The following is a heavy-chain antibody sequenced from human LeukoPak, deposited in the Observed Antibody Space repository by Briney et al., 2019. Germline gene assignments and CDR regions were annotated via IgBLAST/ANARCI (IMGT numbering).Heavy chain of an antibody. CDR2: VYYSGST. V-gene: IGHV4-59*01. D-gene: IGHD6-13*01. CDR1: GGSISGYY. CDR3: AREELAAAGVWFGP. J-gene: IGHJ5*02. Sequence: PSETLSLTCTVSGGSISGYYWSWIRQPPGKVLEWIGYVYYSGSTNYNPSLKSRVTISLDTSKNQFSLKLYSVTAADTALYYCAREELAAAGVWFGPWGQGTLVTVSS.